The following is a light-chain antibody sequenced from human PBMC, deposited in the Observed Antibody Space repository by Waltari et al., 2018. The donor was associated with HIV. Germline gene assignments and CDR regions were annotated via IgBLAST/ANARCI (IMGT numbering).Light chain of an antibody. CDR2: GYN. CDR3: QSYDSSLSAVL. Sequence: QSVLTQTPSVSGAPGQRVTTSCPGSRSNIGADYAVHRYQPLPGTAPNLLIYGYNNRPSWVPDRFSGSKSGTSASLAITGLQAVDEADYYCQSYDSSLSAVLFGGGTKLTVL. J-gene: IGLJ2*01. V-gene: IGLV1-40*01. CDR1: RSNIGADYA.